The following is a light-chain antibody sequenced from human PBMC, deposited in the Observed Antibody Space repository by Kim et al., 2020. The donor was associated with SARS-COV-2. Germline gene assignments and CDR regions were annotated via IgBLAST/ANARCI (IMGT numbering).Light chain of an antibody. V-gene: IGLV2-14*03. CDR3: SSYTSSSTYWV. CDR1: RGGVGCYND. Sequence: SIPSSAPAPRGGVGCYNDVSWSQPHPAQAPKLMFYDVSNRPSGVSNRFSCSESGNTASLTISGLQAKDEADYYCSSYTSSSTYWVFGGGTQLTVL. CDR2: DVS. J-gene: IGLJ3*02.